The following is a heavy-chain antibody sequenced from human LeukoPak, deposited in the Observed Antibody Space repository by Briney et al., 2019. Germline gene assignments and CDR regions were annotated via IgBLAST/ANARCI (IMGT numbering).Heavy chain of an antibody. CDR1: GYRSTSYG. D-gene: IGHD3-9*01. CDR3: ARGCVGEILTGLVFHA. CDR2: ISAYNGNT. J-gene: IGHJ5*02. V-gene: IGHV1-18*01. Sequence: ASVKVSCKASGYRSTSYGISWVRQAPGQGLEWMGWISAYNGNTNYAQKLRGRVTMTTDTSTSTAYMELRSLRSDDTAVYYCARGCVGEILTGLVFHACGQGALVTVSS.